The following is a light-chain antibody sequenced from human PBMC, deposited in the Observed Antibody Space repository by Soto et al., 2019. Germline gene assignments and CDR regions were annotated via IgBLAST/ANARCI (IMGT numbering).Light chain of an antibody. CDR2: KAS. Sequence: DIQMTQYPSTLSASIGDRVTITCRASQNISSWLAWYQQRPGKAPKVLIYKASTLESGVPSRFNGSGSGTEFALTISSLQPDDFATYYCQHYNTYSYTFGQGTKLEIK. V-gene: IGKV1-5*03. CDR3: QHYNTYSYT. CDR1: QNISSW. J-gene: IGKJ2*01.